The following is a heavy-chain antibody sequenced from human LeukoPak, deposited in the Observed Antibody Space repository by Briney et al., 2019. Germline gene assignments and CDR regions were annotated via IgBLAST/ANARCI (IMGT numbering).Heavy chain of an antibody. D-gene: IGHD3-10*01. Sequence: PGGSLRLSCAASGFTFSNAWMSWVRQAPGKGLEWVGRINSKTDGGTTDYAAPVKGRFTISRDDSKNTLYLQMNSLKTEDTAVYYCTTRGRIFYGSGSYYQDAFDIWGQGTMVTVSS. J-gene: IGHJ3*02. V-gene: IGHV3-15*01. CDR3: TTRGRIFYGSGSYYQDAFDI. CDR1: GFTFSNAW. CDR2: INSKTDGGTT.